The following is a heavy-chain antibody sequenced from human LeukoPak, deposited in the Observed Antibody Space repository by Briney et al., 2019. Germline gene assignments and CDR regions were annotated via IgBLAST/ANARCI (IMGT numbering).Heavy chain of an antibody. CDR3: AKATYDVKNY. CDR1: GFTFSSYA. CDR2: ISGSGGST. J-gene: IGHJ4*02. V-gene: IGHV3-23*01. D-gene: IGHD3-22*01. Sequence: PGGSLRLSCAASGFTFSSYAMSWVRQAPGKGLEWVSAISGSGGSTYYADSVKGWFTISRDDSRNTLYLQMNSLRAEDTAVYYCAKATYDVKNYWGQGTLVTVSS.